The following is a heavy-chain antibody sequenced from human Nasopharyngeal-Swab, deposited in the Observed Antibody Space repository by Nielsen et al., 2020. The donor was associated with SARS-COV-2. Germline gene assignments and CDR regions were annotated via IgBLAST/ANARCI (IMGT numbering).Heavy chain of an antibody. CDR2: INPSNGVT. J-gene: IGHJ4*02. CDR1: GYTFTGFY. Sequence: ASVKVSCKASGYTFTGFYVHWVRQAPGQGLECLGRINPSNGVTIYAQKFQGRVTITWDTSNSTVDMELSRLRSDDTAVYYCVREGDNWEFDSWGQGTLVTVSS. V-gene: IGHV1-2*06. D-gene: IGHD1-26*01. CDR3: VREGDNWEFDS.